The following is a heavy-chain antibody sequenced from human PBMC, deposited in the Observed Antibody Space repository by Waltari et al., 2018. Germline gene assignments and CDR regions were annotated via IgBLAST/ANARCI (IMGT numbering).Heavy chain of an antibody. CDR1: GYTFTSYY. CDR2: INPSGGST. Sequence: QVQLVQSGAEVKKPGASVKVSCKASGYTFTSYYMHWVRQAPGQGLEWMGIINPSGGSTSYAQKFQGRVTMTRDTSTSTAYMELRSLRSDDTAVYYCARVRLRGVKGLDYWGQGTLVTVSS. V-gene: IGHV1-46*01. CDR3: ARVRLRGVKGLDY. D-gene: IGHD3-16*01. J-gene: IGHJ4*02.